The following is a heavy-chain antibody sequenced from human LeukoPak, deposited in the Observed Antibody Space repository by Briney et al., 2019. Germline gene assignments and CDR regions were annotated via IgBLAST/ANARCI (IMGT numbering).Heavy chain of an antibody. D-gene: IGHD1-1*01. Sequence: GGSLRLSCAASGFTVSSNCMSWVRQAPGKGLEWVSVIYSGGSTYYADSVKGRFTISRDNSKNTLYLQMNSLRAEDTAVYYCARDTWPNSFYGMDVWGQGTTVTVSS. CDR1: GFTVSSNC. CDR2: IYSGGST. V-gene: IGHV3-66*01. J-gene: IGHJ6*02. CDR3: ARDTWPNSFYGMDV.